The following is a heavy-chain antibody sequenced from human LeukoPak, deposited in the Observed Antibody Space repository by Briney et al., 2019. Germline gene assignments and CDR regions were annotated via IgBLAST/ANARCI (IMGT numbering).Heavy chain of an antibody. CDR3: ASRSGRVGASNY. Sequence: GGSLRLSCAASGFIFSNFWMSWVRQAPGKGPEWVANIKQDGEETYYLDSVKGRFTVSRDNAKNSLYLQMNTLRAEDTAVYYCASRSGRVGASNYWGQGTLVTVSS. V-gene: IGHV3-7*01. D-gene: IGHD1-26*01. CDR1: GFIFSNFW. CDR2: IKQDGEET. J-gene: IGHJ4*02.